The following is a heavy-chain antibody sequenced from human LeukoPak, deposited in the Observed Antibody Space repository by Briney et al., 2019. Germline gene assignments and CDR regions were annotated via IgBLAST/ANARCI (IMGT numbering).Heavy chain of an antibody. CDR2: TYYRSKWYN. V-gene: IGHV6-1*01. CDR1: GDSFSSNSAA. J-gene: IGHJ6*03. CDR3: ARGRITMIGDYYYYMDV. D-gene: IGHD3-22*01. Sequence: SQTLSLTCAISGDSFSSNSAAWNWIRQSPSRGLEWLGRTYYRSKWYNDYAVSVKSRIAINPDTSKNQFSLQLNSVTPEDTAVYYCARGRITMIGDYYYYMDVWGKGTTVTVSS.